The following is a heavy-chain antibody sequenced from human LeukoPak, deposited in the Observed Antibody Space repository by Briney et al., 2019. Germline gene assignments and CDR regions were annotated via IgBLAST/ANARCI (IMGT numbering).Heavy chain of an antibody. D-gene: IGHD3-3*01. J-gene: IGHJ5*02. CDR1: GGSFSGYY. Sequence: PSETLSLTCAVYGGSFSGYYWSRIRQPPGKGLEWIGEINHSGSTNYNPSLKSRVTISVDTSKNQFSLKLSSVTAADTAVYYCAGGRFWSGYYANWFDPWGQGTLVTVSS. CDR2: INHSGST. V-gene: IGHV4-34*01. CDR3: AGGRFWSGYYANWFDP.